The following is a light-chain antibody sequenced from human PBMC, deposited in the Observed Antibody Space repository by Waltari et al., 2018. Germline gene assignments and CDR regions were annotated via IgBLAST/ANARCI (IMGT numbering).Light chain of an antibody. Sequence: QSVLTQPASVSGSPGQPITISCTGTNSDIGSYSYVSWYQQYPGKAPKLIIYDLTELPSVVSTRFAGSKSGNTASLTISGLQADDEADYFCSSYTGRGTVIFGRGTMVTVL. CDR1: NSDIGSYSY. CDR2: DLT. J-gene: IGLJ2*01. CDR3: SSYTGRGTVI. V-gene: IGLV2-14*01.